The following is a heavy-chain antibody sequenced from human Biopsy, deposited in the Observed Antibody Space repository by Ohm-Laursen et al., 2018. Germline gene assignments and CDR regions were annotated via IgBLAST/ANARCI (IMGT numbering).Heavy chain of an antibody. V-gene: IGHV4-39*02. CDR2: IFYRGST. J-gene: IGHJ5*01. Sequence: SDTLSLTRTVSGGSISNNNYYWGWIRQPPGKGLEWFGSIFYRGSTNYKPSLKSRVNISVDTSKNQFSLKLNSVTAADTAVYYCARDYDASGYYYDSWGQGTLVTVS. D-gene: IGHD3-22*01. CDR3: ARDYDASGYYYDS. CDR1: GGSISNNNYY.